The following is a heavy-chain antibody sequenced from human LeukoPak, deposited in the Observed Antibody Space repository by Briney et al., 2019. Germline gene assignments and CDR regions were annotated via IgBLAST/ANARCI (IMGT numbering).Heavy chain of an antibody. D-gene: IGHD3-10*01. J-gene: IGHJ6*03. V-gene: IGHV1-2*02. CDR2: ISPTSGGT. CDR3: AREAYASGSFRTDYYYMDV. Sequence: ASVKVSCKASGYTFTGYYMHWVRQAPGQGLDWMGWISPTSGGTNYAQKFQGRVTMTRDTSISTAYMELSRLRSDDTAVYYCAREAYASGSFRTDYYYMDVWGKGTTVTISS. CDR1: GYTFTGYY.